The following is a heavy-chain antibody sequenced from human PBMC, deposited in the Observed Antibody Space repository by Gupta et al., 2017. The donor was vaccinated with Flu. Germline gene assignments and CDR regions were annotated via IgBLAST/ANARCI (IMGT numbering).Heavy chain of an antibody. CDR3: AKDTRTYYYGSGSGNTVDY. J-gene: IGHJ4*02. V-gene: IGHV3-30*18. CDR1: GFTFRSYG. Sequence: QVQLVESGGGVVQPGRSLRLSCAASGFTFRSYGMHWVRPAPGTGLEWVAVISYDGMNKYYADSVKGRFTISRDNSKNTLYLQMNSLRAEDTAVYYCAKDTRTYYYGSGSGNTVDYWGQGTLVTVSS. CDR2: ISYDGMNK. D-gene: IGHD3-10*01.